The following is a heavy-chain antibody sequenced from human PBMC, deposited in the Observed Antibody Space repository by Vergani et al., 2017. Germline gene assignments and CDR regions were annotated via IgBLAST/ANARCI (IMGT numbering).Heavy chain of an antibody. D-gene: IGHD2-21*02. CDR2: IFYSGST. CDR1: GGSISSYY. J-gene: IGHJ3*02. V-gene: IGHV4-59*01. CDR3: ARNPYCGGDSYSEAFDI. Sequence: QVQLQESAPGLVKLSETLSLTCTVSGGSISSYYWSWIRHPPGRGLGWIGYIFYSGSTNYNPSPKSRVTISVDTSKNQFSLKLSSVTAADTAVYYCARNPYCGGDSYSEAFDIWGQGTMVTVSS.